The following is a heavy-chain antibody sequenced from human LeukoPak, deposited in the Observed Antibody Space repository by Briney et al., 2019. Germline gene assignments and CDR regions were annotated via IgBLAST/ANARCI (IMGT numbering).Heavy chain of an antibody. CDR1: GFTFSSHA. CDR2: ISGRSGRT. V-gene: IGHV3-23*01. D-gene: IGHD6-13*01. CDR3: AKDRPIAAAAYFDY. Sequence: GGSLRLACAASGFTFSSHAISWVRQAPGKGLKLVSSISGRSGRTYYADSVKGRFTISRDNSKNTLYLQMNSLRAEDTAVYYCAKDRPIAAAAYFDYWGQGTLVTVSS. J-gene: IGHJ4*02.